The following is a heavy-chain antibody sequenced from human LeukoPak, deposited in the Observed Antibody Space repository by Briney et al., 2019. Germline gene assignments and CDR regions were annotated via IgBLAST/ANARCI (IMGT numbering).Heavy chain of an antibody. CDR3: AKDSNYYGSGGHFDY. D-gene: IGHD3-10*01. Sequence: SGGSLRLSCAASGFTFSSYWMSWVRQAPGKGLEWVANIKQDGSEKYYVDSVKGRFTISRDNSKNTLYLQMNSLRAEDTAVYYCAKDSNYYGSGGHFDYWGQGTLVTVSS. CDR1: GFTFSSYW. J-gene: IGHJ4*02. V-gene: IGHV3-7*03. CDR2: IKQDGSEK.